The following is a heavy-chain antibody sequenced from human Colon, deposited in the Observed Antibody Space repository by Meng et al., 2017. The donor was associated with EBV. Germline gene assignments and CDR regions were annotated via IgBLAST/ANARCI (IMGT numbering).Heavy chain of an antibody. CDR2: IFHSGST. J-gene: IGHJ5*02. CDR1: GGSISSNNW. Sequence: QGAGQGLVSPSGTLSLPLAVSGGSISSNNWWSWVRQPPGKGLEWIGEIFHSGSTRHNPSLKSRVTMSMDKSKNQFSLRLSSVTAADTAVYYCASSDYYGSGSYYPWGQGTLVTVSS. V-gene: IGHV4-4*02. CDR3: ASSDYYGSGSYYP. D-gene: IGHD3-10*01.